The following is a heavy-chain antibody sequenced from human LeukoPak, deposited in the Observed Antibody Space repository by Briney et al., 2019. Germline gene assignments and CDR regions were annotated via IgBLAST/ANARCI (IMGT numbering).Heavy chain of an antibody. J-gene: IGHJ4*02. CDR3: ATSGWSHFDY. D-gene: IGHD6-19*01. CDR2: INPSGGNT. Sequence: ASVKVSCKASGYTFTHYYMHWVRQAPGQGLEWLGVINPSGGNTTFAQKFQGRVTMTRDTSTNTVYMELSSLRSEDMAVYYCATSGWSHFDYWGQGTLVTVSS. V-gene: IGHV1-46*01. CDR1: GYTFTHYY.